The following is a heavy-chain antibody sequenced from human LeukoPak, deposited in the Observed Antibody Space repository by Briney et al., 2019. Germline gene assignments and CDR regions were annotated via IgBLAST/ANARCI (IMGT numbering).Heavy chain of an antibody. CDR3: ARVAAGTTFYYMDV. V-gene: IGHV3-21*06. CDR2: ISSSSSYI. D-gene: IGHD6-13*01. Sequence: NPGGSLRLSCAASGFTFSSYNMNWVRQAPGKGLEWVSSISSSSSYIYYADSVKGRFTNSRDNAKNSLYLQMNSLRAEDTAVYYCARVAAGTTFYYMDVWGKGTTVTISS. J-gene: IGHJ6*03. CDR1: GFTFSSYN.